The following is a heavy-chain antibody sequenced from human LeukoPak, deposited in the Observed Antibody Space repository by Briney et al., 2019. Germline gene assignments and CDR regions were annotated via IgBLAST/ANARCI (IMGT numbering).Heavy chain of an antibody. D-gene: IGHD1-26*01. V-gene: IGHV1-46*01. CDR1: GYTFTSYY. J-gene: IGHJ4*02. CDR3: ARGTAEGATILPAVDY. Sequence: ASVKVSCKASGYTFTSYYMHWVRQAPGQGLEWMGIINPSGGSTSYAQKFQGRVTMTRDMSTSTVYMELSSLRSEDTAVYYCARGTAEGATILPAVDYWGQGTLVTVSS. CDR2: INPSGGST.